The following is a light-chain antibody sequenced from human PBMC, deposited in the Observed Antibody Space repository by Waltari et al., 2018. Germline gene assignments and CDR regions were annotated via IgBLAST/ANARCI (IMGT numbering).Light chain of an antibody. J-gene: IGKJ2*01. CDR1: QSVSSN. CDR3: EQYKNWYT. CDR2: GAS. Sequence: EILMTQSPATLSVSTGERATLSCRSSQSVSSNLGWYQQQPGQAPRLLIYGASTSATGIPARVSGSGSGTECTLTNSSLQSEDFAVYYCEQYKNWYTFGQGTKLEIK. V-gene: IGKV3-15*01.